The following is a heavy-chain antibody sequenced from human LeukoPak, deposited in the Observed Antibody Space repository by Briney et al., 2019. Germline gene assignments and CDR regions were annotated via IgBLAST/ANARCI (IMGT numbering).Heavy chain of an antibody. CDR2: ISGSGGST. J-gene: IGHJ4*02. CDR1: GFTFSSYA. Sequence: PGGSLRLSCAASGFTFSSYAMSWVRQAPGKGLEWVSAISGSGGSTYYADSVKGRFTISRDNSKNTLYLQMNSLRAEDTAVYYCANDLKRGEYYYDSSGYYFVWGQGTLVTVSS. CDR3: ANDLKRGEYYYDSSGYYFV. V-gene: IGHV3-23*01. D-gene: IGHD3-22*01.